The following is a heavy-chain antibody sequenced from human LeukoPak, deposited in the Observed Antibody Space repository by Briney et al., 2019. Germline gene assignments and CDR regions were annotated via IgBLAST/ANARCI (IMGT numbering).Heavy chain of an antibody. J-gene: IGHJ4*02. CDR3: ARLSTAVIDSDF. CDR1: GLSFDNDW. CDR2: IKRDGSEK. Sequence: GGSLRLSCAASGLSFDNDWMSWVRQAPGKGLQWVANIKRDGSEKNYLDSVKGRFTISRDNAKNSLYLQMNSLRAEDTAVYYCARLSTAVIDSDFWGQGTQVTVSS. V-gene: IGHV3-7*01. D-gene: IGHD6-19*01.